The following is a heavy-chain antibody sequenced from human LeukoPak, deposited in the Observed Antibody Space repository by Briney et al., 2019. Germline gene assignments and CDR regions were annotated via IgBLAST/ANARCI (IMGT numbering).Heavy chain of an antibody. V-gene: IGHV4-30-2*01. CDR1: GVSISSGGYS. J-gene: IGHJ5*02. CDR3: ARDTEGWFDP. Sequence: SQTLSLTCAVSGVSISSGGYSWSWIRQPPGKGLEWIVYIYHSGSTYYNPSLKSRVTISVDRSKNQFSLKLSSVTAADTAVYYCARDTEGWFDPWGQGTLVTVSS. CDR2: IYHSGST.